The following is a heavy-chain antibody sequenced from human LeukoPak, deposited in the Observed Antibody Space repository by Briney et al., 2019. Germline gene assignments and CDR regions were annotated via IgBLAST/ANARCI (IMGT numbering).Heavy chain of an antibody. J-gene: IGHJ4*02. D-gene: IGHD3-10*01. CDR1: GGSISSGSYY. CDR2: IYTSGST. CDR3: ARGYYGSGSHYLHDY. Sequence: SQTLSLTCTVSGGSISSGSYYWSWIRQPAGKGLEWIGRIYTSGSTNYNPSLKSRVTISVDTSKNQFSLKLSSVTAADTAVYYCARGYYGSGSHYLHDYWGQGTLVTVSS. V-gene: IGHV4-61*02.